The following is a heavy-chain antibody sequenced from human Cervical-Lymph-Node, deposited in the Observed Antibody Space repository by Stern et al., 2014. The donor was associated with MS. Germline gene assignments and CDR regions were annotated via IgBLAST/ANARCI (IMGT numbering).Heavy chain of an antibody. CDR2: IGPAGDS. CDR1: GFTFSSYD. Sequence: EVHLVESGGGLVQPGGSLRLSFAASGFTFSSYDMHWVRQATGKGLEWVSGIGPAGDSYYSDSVKGRFTISRENAKNSLYLQMNSLRAGDTAVYYCARVSARYNYYGMDVWGQGTTVTVSS. V-gene: IGHV3-13*01. J-gene: IGHJ6*02. CDR3: ARVSARYNYYGMDV. D-gene: IGHD3-10*01.